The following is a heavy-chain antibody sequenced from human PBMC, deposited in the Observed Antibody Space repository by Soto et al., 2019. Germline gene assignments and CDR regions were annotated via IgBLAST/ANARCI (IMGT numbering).Heavy chain of an antibody. J-gene: IGHJ4*02. D-gene: IGHD3-10*01. CDR3: ARGSLYYDSRTFSYVDY. CDR1: GFTFSSYG. Sequence: PGGSLRLSCAASGFTFSSYGMHWVRQAPGKGLEWVANIKQVGSESHYVDSVRGRFTISRDNAKNSLCVQMDSLRVEDTAVYYCARGSLYYDSRTFSYVDYRGQGTLVTVSS. V-gene: IGHV3-7*04. CDR2: IKQVGSES.